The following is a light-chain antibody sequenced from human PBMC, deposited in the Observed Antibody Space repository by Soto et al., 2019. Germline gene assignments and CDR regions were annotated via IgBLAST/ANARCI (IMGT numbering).Light chain of an antibody. CDR2: GAS. CDR1: QSVSSNY. J-gene: IGKJ1*01. CDR3: QQYGSSPWT. V-gene: IGKV3-20*01. Sequence: EIVLTQSPGTLSLSPGERATLSCRASQSVSSNYLAWYQQKPGQAPRPLIYGASSRATGIPDRFSGSGAGTDFTLTISRVESEDFAVYYCQQYGSSPWTFGQGTKVEIK.